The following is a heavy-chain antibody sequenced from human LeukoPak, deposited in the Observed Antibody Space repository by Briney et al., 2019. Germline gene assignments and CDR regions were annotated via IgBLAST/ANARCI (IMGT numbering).Heavy chain of an antibody. Sequence: PSETLSLTCTVSGGPISSSSYYWGWIRQPPGKGLEWIGRIYYSGSTYYNPSLNSRVTISVDTSKNQFSLKLSSVAAAESAVYYCARHVEDTGMAFSDYWGQGTLVTVSS. CDR2: IYYSGST. D-gene: IGHD5-18*01. CDR1: GGPISSSSYY. V-gene: IGHV4-39*01. J-gene: IGHJ4*02. CDR3: ARHVEDTGMAFSDY.